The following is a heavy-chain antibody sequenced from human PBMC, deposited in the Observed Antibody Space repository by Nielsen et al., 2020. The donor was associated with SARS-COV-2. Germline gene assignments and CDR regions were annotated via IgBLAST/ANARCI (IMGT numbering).Heavy chain of an antibody. V-gene: IGHV3-48*01. Sequence: WIRQPPGKGLEWVSYISSSSSTTYYADSVKGRFTISRDNSKNTLYLQMSSLRAEDTAVYYCVKDLDSSSWYIDYYYYGMDVWGQGTTVTVSS. D-gene: IGHD6-13*01. CDR3: VKDLDSSSWYIDYYYYGMDV. CDR2: ISSSSSTT. J-gene: IGHJ6*02.